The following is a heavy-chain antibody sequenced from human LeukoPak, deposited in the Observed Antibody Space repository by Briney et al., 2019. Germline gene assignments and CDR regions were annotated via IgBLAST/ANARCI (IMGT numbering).Heavy chain of an antibody. CDR1: GGSISSGGYS. CDR3: ARGVRGVFALDY. D-gene: IGHD3-10*01. J-gene: IGHJ4*02. V-gene: IGHV4-30-2*01. CDR2: IYHSWST. Sequence: ASQTLSLTCAVSGGSISSGGYSWSWIRQPPGKGLEWIVYIYHSWSTYYHPSLKSRVTISVDRSKNQFSLKLSSVTAADTAVYYCARGVRGVFALDYWGQGTLVTVSS.